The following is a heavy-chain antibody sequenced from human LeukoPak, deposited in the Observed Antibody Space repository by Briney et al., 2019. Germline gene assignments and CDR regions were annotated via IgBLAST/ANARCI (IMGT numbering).Heavy chain of an antibody. CDR2: IIPIFGTA. Sequence: SVKVSCKASGGTFSSYAISWVRQAPGQGLEWMGGIIPIFGTANYAQKFQSRVTITADESTSTAYMELSSLRSEDTAVNYCAQVQAYGSGSYYDHYFDYWGQGTLVTVSS. CDR1: GGTFSSYA. D-gene: IGHD3-10*01. CDR3: AQVQAYGSGSYYDHYFDY. V-gene: IGHV1-69*13. J-gene: IGHJ4*02.